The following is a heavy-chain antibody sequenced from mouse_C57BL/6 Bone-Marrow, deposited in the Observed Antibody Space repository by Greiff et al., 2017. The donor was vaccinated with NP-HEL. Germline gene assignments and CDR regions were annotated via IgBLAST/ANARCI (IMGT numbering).Heavy chain of an antibody. J-gene: IGHJ2*01. V-gene: IGHV1-81*01. CDR3: ARPYGSSLDY. CDR1: GYNFTSYG. CDR2: IYPRSGNT. Sequence: QVQLQQSGAELARPGASVKLSCKASGYNFTSYGISWVKQRTGQGLEWIGEIYPRSGNTYYNEKFKGKATLTADKSSSTAYLELRSLTSEDSAVYFCARPYGSSLDYWGQGTTLTVSS. D-gene: IGHD1-1*01.